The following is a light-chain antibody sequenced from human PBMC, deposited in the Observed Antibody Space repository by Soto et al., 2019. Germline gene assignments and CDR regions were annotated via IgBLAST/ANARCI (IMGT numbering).Light chain of an antibody. Sequence: EIVMTQSPATLSFSPGQRATLSCRASQSVSSNLAWYQQILGQAPRLLISGASTRATGIPARFTGSGSGTEFTLTISSLQSEDFPVYYCQQYNNWPQSFGQGIKVEIX. J-gene: IGKJ2*01. CDR2: GAS. CDR3: QQYNNWPQS. V-gene: IGKV3-15*01. CDR1: QSVSSN.